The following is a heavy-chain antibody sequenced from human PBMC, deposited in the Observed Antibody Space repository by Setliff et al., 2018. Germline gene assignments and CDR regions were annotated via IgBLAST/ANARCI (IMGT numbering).Heavy chain of an antibody. V-gene: IGHV3-23*01. J-gene: IGHJ4*02. D-gene: IGHD3-10*01. CDR1: GFTFSSFA. CDR2: INVGGTNT. CDR3: AKDKDVRVDYFDY. Sequence: GGSLRLSCAASGFTFSSFAMSWVRQAPGKRLEWVSIINVGGTNTYYRDSVKGRFTISRDNSKGTLYLQMNSLRAEVTAIYYCAKDKDVRVDYFDYWGPGTLVTVSS.